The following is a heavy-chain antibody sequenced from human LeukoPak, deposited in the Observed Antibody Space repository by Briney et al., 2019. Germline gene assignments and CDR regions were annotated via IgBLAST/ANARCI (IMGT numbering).Heavy chain of an antibody. CDR3: ARDRLENSGSYSSLDP. V-gene: IGHV3-11*04. D-gene: IGHD1-26*01. CDR1: GFTFSDYY. CDR2: ISSSGSTI. Sequence: GSLRLSCAASGFTFSDYYMSWIRQAPGKGLEWVSYISSSGSTIYYADSVKGRFTISRDNAKNSLYLQMNSLRADDTAVYYCARDRLENSGSYSSLDPWGQGTLVTVSS. J-gene: IGHJ5*02.